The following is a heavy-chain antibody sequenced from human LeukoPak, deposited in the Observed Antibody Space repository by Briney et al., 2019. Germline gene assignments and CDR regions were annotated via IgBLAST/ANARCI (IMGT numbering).Heavy chain of an antibody. CDR3: AKDGGVRGVTSDAFDI. J-gene: IGHJ3*02. V-gene: IGHV3-23*01. Sequence: GGSLRLSCAASGFTFSSYTMSWVRQAPGKGLEWVSAISGSGGSTYYADSVKGRFIISRDNSKNTLYLQMNSLRAEDTAVYYCAKDGGVRGVTSDAFDIWGQGTMVTVSS. CDR1: GFTFSSYT. CDR2: ISGSGGST. D-gene: IGHD3-10*01.